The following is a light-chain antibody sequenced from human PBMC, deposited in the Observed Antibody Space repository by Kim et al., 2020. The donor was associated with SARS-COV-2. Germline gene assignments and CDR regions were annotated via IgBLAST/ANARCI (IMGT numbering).Light chain of an antibody. CDR3: QQDYSTPYT. Sequence: RATINCKTSKSVLYSSNNQNYLAWYQQKPGQPPKLLIYWASTREYGVPDRFSGSGSGTDFTLTSSSLQAEDVAVYYCQQDYSTPYTFGQGTKLEI. CDR2: WAS. CDR1: KSVLYSSNNQNY. J-gene: IGKJ2*01. V-gene: IGKV4-1*01.